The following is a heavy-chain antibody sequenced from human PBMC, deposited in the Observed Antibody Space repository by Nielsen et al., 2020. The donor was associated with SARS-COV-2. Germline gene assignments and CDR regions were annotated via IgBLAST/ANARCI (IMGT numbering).Heavy chain of an antibody. CDR3: AGLSYDSSGR. V-gene: IGHV1-69*13. D-gene: IGHD3-22*01. Sequence: SVKVSCKASGYTFTSYGISWVRQAPGQGLEWMGGIIPIFGTANYAQKFQGRVTITADESTSTAYMELSSLRSEDTAVYYCAGLSYDSSGRWGQGTLVTVSS. J-gene: IGHJ4*02. CDR1: GYTFTSYG. CDR2: IIPIFGTA.